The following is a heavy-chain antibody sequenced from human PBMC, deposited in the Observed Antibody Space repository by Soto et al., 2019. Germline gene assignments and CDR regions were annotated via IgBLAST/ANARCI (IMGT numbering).Heavy chain of an antibody. V-gene: IGHV3-30*18. J-gene: IGHJ6*02. CDR1: GFTFSSYG. CDR2: ISYDGSNK. D-gene: IGHD3-10*01. CDR3: ANADYYGSGSYGMDV. Sequence: PGGSLRLSCAASGFTFSSYGMHWVSQAPGKGLEWVAVISYDGSNKYYADSVKGRFTISRDNSKNTLYLQMNSLRAEDTAVYYCANADYYGSGSYGMDVWGQGTTVTVSS.